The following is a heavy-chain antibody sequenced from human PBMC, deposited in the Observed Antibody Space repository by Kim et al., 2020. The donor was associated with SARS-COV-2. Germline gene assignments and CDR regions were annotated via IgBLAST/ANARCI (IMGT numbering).Heavy chain of an antibody. CDR1: GFTFSSYW. Sequence: GGSLRLSCAASGFTFSSYWMSWVRQAPGKGLEWVANIKQDGSEKYYVDSVKGRFTISRDNAKNSLYLQMNSLRAEDTAVYYCARDRGFSIAVAGQGDYWGQGTLVTVSS. J-gene: IGHJ4*02. V-gene: IGHV3-7*01. CDR2: IKQDGSEK. D-gene: IGHD6-19*01. CDR3: ARDRGFSIAVAGQGDY.